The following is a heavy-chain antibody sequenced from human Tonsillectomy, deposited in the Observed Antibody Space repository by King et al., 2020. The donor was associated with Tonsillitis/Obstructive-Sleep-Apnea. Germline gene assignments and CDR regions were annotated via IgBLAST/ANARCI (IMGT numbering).Heavy chain of an antibody. D-gene: IGHD2-2*01. J-gene: IGHJ6*03. CDR2: IIPLLGRT. V-gene: IGHV1-69*04. Sequence: QLVQSGAEVKRSGSSVKVSCKASGGDFSSYVISWVRQAPGQGLEWMGRIIPLLGRTKYAQKFQGRVTTTADKSTSTAYMELSSLTSEDTAVYYCARDRRVVPAAEGVYYYYYMDVWGKGTTVTVSS. CDR3: ARDRRVVPAAEGVYYYYYMDV. CDR1: GGDFSSYV.